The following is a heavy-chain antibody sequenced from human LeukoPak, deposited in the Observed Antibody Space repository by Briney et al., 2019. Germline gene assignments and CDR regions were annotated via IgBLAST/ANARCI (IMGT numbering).Heavy chain of an antibody. CDR1: GASISSYY. CDR2: IYYSGST. J-gene: IGHJ4*02. Sequence: PSETLSLTCTVSGASISSYYWSWIRQPPGKGLEWIGYIYYSGSTNYNPSLKSRVTISVDTSKNQFSLKLSSVTAADTAVYYCARHGGTRITLVEVYYFDSWGQGNLVTVSP. CDR3: ARHGGTRITLVEVYYFDS. V-gene: IGHV4-59*08. D-gene: IGHD4-11*01.